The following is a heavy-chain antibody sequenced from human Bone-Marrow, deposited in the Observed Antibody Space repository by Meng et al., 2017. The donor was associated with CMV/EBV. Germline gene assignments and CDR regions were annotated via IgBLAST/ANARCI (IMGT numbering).Heavy chain of an antibody. Sequence: GESLKISCAASGFTFSSYWMSWVRQAPGKGLEWVANIKQDGSEKYYVDSVKGRFTISRDNAKNSLYLQMNSLRAEDTAVYYCARCERNDAFDYWGQGTLGTVSS. D-gene: IGHD1-1*01. CDR3: ARCERNDAFDY. J-gene: IGHJ4*02. CDR1: GFTFSSYW. CDR2: IKQDGSEK. V-gene: IGHV3-7*01.